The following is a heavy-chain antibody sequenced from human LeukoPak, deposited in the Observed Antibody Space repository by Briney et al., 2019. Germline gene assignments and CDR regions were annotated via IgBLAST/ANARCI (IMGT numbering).Heavy chain of an antibody. CDR3: VRLEQGNYFDN. Sequence: PGGSLRLSCAASGLIVSTNYMSWVRQAPGKGLEWVSVIYTGGSTYYGDSVKGRFTISRDNSKNTLYLQMNGLRDEDTAVYYCVRLEQGNYFDNWGQGTLVTVSS. CDR2: IYTGGST. V-gene: IGHV3-53*01. D-gene: IGHD1-1*01. CDR1: GLIVSTNY. J-gene: IGHJ4*02.